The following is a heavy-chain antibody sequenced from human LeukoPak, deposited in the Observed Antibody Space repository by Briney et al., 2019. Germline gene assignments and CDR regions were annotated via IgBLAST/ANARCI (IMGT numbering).Heavy chain of an antibody. CDR2: INPNSGGT. D-gene: IGHD1-1*01. CDR1: GYTFTGYY. Sequence: APVKVSCKVSGYTFTGYYMHWVRQAPGQGLEWMGWINPNSGGTNYAQKFQGWVTMTRDTSISTAYMELSRLRSDDTAVYYCAKGVYNDAFDIWGQGTMVTVSS. CDR3: AKGVYNDAFDI. J-gene: IGHJ3*02. V-gene: IGHV1-2*04.